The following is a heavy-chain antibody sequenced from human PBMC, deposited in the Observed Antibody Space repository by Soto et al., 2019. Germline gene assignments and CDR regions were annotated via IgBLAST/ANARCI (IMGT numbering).Heavy chain of an antibody. CDR2: IIPIFGTI. Sequence: ASVKVSCKASGGTFDSNAISWVRLAPGQGLEWMGGIIPIFGTINNAQKFQDRVTITADESANIVYMELSSLRSDDTAVYFCARSDIVTGNFPIDYWGQGTLVTVSS. CDR3: ARSDIVTGNFPIDY. CDR1: GGTFDSNA. J-gene: IGHJ4*02. V-gene: IGHV1-69*13. D-gene: IGHD3-9*01.